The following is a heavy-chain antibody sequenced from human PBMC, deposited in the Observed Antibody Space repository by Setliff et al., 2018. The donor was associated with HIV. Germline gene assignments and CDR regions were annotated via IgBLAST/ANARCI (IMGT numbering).Heavy chain of an antibody. V-gene: IGHV1-46*01. CDR3: ARDGRDSSGYRMGNALDY. Sequence: GASVKVSCKASGYTFTSYYMHWVRQAPGQGLEWMGIINPSGGSTSYAQKFQGRVTMTRDTSTSTVYMELSRLRSEDTAVYYCARDGRDSSGYRMGNALDYWGQGTLVTVSS. CDR1: GYTFTSYY. J-gene: IGHJ4*02. CDR2: INPSGGST. D-gene: IGHD3-22*01.